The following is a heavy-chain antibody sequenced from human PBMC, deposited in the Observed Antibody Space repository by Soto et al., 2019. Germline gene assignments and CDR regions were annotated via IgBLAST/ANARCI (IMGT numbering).Heavy chain of an antibody. D-gene: IGHD2-2*01. CDR3: AGQGRYCSSTSCQRYYYYMDV. V-gene: IGHV3-11*01. CDR2: ISSSGSTI. J-gene: IGHJ6*03. CDR1: GFTFSDYY. Sequence: GGSLRLSCAASGFTFSDYYMSWIRQAPGKGLEWVSYISSSGSTIYYADSVKGRFTISRDNAKNSLYLQMNSLRAEDTAVYYCAGQGRYCSSTSCQRYYYYMDVWGKGTTVTVSS.